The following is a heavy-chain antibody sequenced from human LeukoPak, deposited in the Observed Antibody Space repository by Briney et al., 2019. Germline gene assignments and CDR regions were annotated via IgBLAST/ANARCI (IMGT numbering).Heavy chain of an antibody. CDR3: ARRGIAVAGTPAEYFQH. V-gene: IGHV5-51*01. D-gene: IGHD6-19*01. J-gene: IGHJ1*01. Sequence: GESLKISCKGSGYSFNNYWIGWVRQMPGKGLEWMGNIYPGDSDTRYSPSFQGQVTISADKSISTAYLQWSSLKASDTAMYYCARRGIAVAGTPAEYFQHWGQGTLVTVSS. CDR1: GYSFNNYW. CDR2: IYPGDSDT.